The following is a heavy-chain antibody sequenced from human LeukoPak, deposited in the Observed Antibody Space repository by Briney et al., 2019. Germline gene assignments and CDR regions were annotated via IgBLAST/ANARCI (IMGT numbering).Heavy chain of an antibody. J-gene: IGHJ6*02. D-gene: IGHD2-8*01. V-gene: IGHV4-4*02. Sequence: SETLSLTCAVSGGSISSRNWWSWVSQPPGKGLEWIGEIYHSGSINYNPSLKSRVTISVDKSKNQLSLRLTSVTAADTAVYYCARDNGAIRAYYYHGMDVWGQGTTVTVSS. CDR1: GGSISSRNW. CDR2: IYHSGSI. CDR3: ARDNGAIRAYYYHGMDV.